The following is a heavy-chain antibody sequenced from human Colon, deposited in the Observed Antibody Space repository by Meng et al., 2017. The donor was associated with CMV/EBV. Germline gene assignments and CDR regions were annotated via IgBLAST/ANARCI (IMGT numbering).Heavy chain of an antibody. Sequence: GGSLRLSCVASGFTFSNYWMTWLRQAPGRGLELVAHIKEDGSEKYFVGSVKGRFTISRDNAKNSLYLQMNSLRAEDTAVYYCARDTWYYDFWSGHIGGYGMDVWGQGTTVTVSS. CDR2: IKEDGSEK. CDR3: ARDTWYYDFWSGHIGGYGMDV. CDR1: GFTFSNYW. V-gene: IGHV3-7*01. D-gene: IGHD3-3*01. J-gene: IGHJ6*02.